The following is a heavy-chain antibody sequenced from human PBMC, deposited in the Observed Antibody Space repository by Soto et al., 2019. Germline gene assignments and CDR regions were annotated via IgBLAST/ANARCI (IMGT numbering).Heavy chain of an antibody. CDR3: AHCSLHDYGDYDPGTSHVFDS. Sequence: QITLKESGPSPVKPTQTLTVTCTFSGFSLSNSGVGVARIRQPPGKGLEWLGLIYGDNDKRYRPSVKTRLTITKDPSNNQAVLTMNNMDPVDTATYFCAHCSLHDYGDYDPGTSHVFDSWGQGTLVTVSP. CDR1: GFSLSNSGVG. D-gene: IGHD4-17*01. V-gene: IGHV2-5*02. CDR2: IYGDNDK. J-gene: IGHJ4*02.